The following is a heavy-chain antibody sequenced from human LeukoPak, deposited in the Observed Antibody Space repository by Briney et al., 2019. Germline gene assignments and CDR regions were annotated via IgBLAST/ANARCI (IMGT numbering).Heavy chain of an antibody. CDR1: GYTFTSYG. V-gene: IGHV1-3*01. Sequence: ASVKVSCKASGYTFTSYGISWVRQAPGQRLEWMGWINAGNGNAKYSQKFQGRVTITRDTSASTAYMELSSLRSEDTAVYYCARDYSGTTYPYFDYWGQGTLVTVSS. CDR2: INAGNGNA. CDR3: ARDYSGTTYPYFDY. J-gene: IGHJ4*02. D-gene: IGHD1-7*01.